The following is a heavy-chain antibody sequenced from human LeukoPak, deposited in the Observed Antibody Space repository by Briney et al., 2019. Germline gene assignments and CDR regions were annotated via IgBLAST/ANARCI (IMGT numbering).Heavy chain of an antibody. Sequence: GRSLRLSCTASGFTFGDHAMSWVRQAPGKGLEWVGFIRSKTYGGTTEYAASVKGRFTISRDDTKSIAYLQMNSLKTEDTAVYYCTRGPTQQWLYYGMDVWGQGTTVTVSS. CDR1: GFTFGDHA. CDR3: TRGPTQQWLYYGMDV. D-gene: IGHD5-18*01. J-gene: IGHJ6*02. CDR2: IRSKTYGGTT. V-gene: IGHV3-49*04.